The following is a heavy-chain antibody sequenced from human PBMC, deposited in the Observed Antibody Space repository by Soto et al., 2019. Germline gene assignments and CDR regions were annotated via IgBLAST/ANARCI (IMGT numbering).Heavy chain of an antibody. CDR3: AKDLGYSSGYL. J-gene: IGHJ4*01. V-gene: IGHV3-30*18. D-gene: IGHD3-22*01. Sequence: GGSLRLSCAASGVTFSSYGMHWVRQAPGKGLEWVAVISYDGSNKYYADSVKGRFTISRDNSKNTLYLQMTSLRAEDTAVYYCAKDLGYSSGYLWGQGTLVTVSS. CDR2: ISYDGSNK. CDR1: GVTFSSYG.